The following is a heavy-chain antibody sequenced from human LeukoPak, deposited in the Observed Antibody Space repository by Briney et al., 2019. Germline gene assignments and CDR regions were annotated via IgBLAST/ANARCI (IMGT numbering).Heavy chain of an antibody. D-gene: IGHD3-10*01. J-gene: IGHJ4*02. V-gene: IGHV3-53*01. CDR1: GFSFSNYW. CDR3: ARDPVVGGGDY. Sequence: GGSLRLSRAASGFSFSNYWMSWVRQVTGKGLEWVSGIDIGGGTYYPASVKGRFTISRDNSKNTLYLQMNSLRAEGPAVYFWARDPVVGGGDYWGQGTLVTVSS. CDR2: IDIGGGT.